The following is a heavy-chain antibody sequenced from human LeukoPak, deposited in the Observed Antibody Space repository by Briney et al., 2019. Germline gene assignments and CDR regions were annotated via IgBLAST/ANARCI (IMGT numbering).Heavy chain of an antibody. CDR2: MNPNSGNT. Sequence: ASVKVSCKASGYTFTSYDINWVRQATGQGLEWMGWMNPNSGNTGYAQKFQGRVTMTRNTSISTAYMELSSLRSEDTAVYHCAVFDSSGYYWADYWGQGTLVTVSS. D-gene: IGHD3-22*01. CDR3: AVFDSSGYYWADY. V-gene: IGHV1-8*01. J-gene: IGHJ4*02. CDR1: GYTFTSYD.